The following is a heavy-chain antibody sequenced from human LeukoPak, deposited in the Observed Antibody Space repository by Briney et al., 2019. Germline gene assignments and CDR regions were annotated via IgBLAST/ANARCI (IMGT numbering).Heavy chain of an antibody. J-gene: IGHJ4*02. CDR1: GLSFSSYG. V-gene: IGHV3-30*12. D-gene: IGHD3-22*01. Sequence: GGSLRLSCAASGLSFSSYGMHWVRQAPGKGLEWVAFIQYDGSNKFYADSVKGRFTISRDNSKNTLYLQMNSLRAEDTAVYYCARDHYYDSSGPGSSSYWGQGTLVTVSS. CDR2: IQYDGSNK. CDR3: ARDHYYDSSGPGSSSY.